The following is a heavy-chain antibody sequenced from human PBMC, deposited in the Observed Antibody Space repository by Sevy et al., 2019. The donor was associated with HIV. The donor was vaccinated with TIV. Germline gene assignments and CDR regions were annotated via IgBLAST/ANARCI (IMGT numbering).Heavy chain of an antibody. CDR1: GGSISSSNW. V-gene: IGHV4-4*02. D-gene: IGHD3-10*01. Sequence: SETLSLTCGVSGGSISSSNWWHWVRQPPGKGLEWIGEIYRSGSTNYNPSLKSRVTISVDNSKNQFSLQLNSVTAADTAVYYCARGFDTPGGFDPWGQGTLVTVSS. CDR3: ARGFDTPGGFDP. CDR2: IYRSGST. J-gene: IGHJ5*02.